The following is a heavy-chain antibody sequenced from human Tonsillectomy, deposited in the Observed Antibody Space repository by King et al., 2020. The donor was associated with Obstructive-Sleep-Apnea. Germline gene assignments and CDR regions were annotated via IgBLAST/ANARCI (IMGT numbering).Heavy chain of an antibody. CDR2: IKQEGSEK. Sequence: VQLVESGGGLVQPGGSLRLSCAASGFTFSSYWLRLVRQAPVKWLEVVANIKQEGSEKYYVDSVKGRFNISSDNAKNSLYLQMNSLRAEATAVYYCARDELTWYYYGMDVWGQGTTVTVSS. V-gene: IGHV3-7*03. CDR3: ARDELTWYYYGMDV. D-gene: IGHD1-26*01. J-gene: IGHJ6*02. CDR1: GFTFSSYW.